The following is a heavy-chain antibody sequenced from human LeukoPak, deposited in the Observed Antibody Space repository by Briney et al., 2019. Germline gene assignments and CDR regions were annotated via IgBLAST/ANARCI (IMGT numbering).Heavy chain of an antibody. J-gene: IGHJ5*02. CDR2: ISSNGGSP. Sequence: GGFLRLSCAASGFTFSSYAMHWVRQAPGKGLEYVSAISSNGGSPYYANSVKGRFTISRDNSKNTLYLQMGSLRAEDMAVYYCARTAAAGTINWFDPWGQGTLVTVSS. CDR3: ARTAAAGTINWFDP. V-gene: IGHV3-64*01. CDR1: GFTFSSYA. D-gene: IGHD6-13*01.